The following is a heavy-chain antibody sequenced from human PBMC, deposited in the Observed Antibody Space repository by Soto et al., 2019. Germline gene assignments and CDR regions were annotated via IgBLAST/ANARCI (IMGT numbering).Heavy chain of an antibody. D-gene: IGHD3-10*01. CDR2: INPNSGGT. J-gene: IGHJ6*02. V-gene: IGHV1-2*02. CDR1: GYTFTGYY. Sequence: ASVKVSCKASGYTFTGYYMHWVRQAPGQGLEWMGWINPNSGGTNYAQKFQGRVTMTRDTSISTAYMELSRLRSEDTAVYYCARVYGSGSDYYYYGMDVWGQGTTVTVSS. CDR3: ARVYGSGSDYYYYGMDV.